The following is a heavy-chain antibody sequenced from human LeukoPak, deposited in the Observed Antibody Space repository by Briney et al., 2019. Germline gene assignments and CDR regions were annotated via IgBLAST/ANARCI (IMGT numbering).Heavy chain of an antibody. D-gene: IGHD6-19*01. CDR1: GYSISSGYY. V-gene: IGHV4-38-2*01. CDR3: TRVAVPGTVDY. J-gene: IGHJ4*02. Sequence: SETLSLTCAVSGYSISSGYYWGWIRQPPGKGLEWIGSIYHSESTYYNPSLKSRVTISVDTSKNQFSLKLTSVTVTDTAVYYCTRVAVPGTVDYWGQGTLVTVSS. CDR2: IYHSEST.